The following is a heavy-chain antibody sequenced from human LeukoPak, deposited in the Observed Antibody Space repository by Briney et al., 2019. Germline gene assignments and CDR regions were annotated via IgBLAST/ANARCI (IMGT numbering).Heavy chain of an antibody. CDR3: AKDLGRGSSFYNYYYGMDV. Sequence: PGRSLRLSCKATGFTFSDNGIHWVRQAPGEGLEWVAAISNDGINKYYADSVKGRFTISRDNSKNTMDLQMTTLRPEDTAAYYCAKDLGRGSSFYNYYYGMDVWGQGTTVTVSS. D-gene: IGHD2-15*01. CDR1: GFTFSDNG. CDR2: ISNDGINK. J-gene: IGHJ6*02. V-gene: IGHV3-30*18.